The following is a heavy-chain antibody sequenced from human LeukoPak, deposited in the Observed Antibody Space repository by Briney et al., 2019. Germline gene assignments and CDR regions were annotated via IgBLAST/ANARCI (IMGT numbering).Heavy chain of an antibody. CDR3: VRGYYAGRGHHFEY. CDR1: GFTFSSRG. CDR2: IWSDGSNK. D-gene: IGHD3-22*01. V-gene: IGHV3-33*08. Sequence: GGSLRLSCAASGFTFSSRGMHWVRQAPGKGLEWVTVIWSDGSNKYYADSVKGRFTISRDNSKNTLYLQMNSLRAEDTAVYYCVRGYYAGRGHHFEYWGQGTLVTVSS. J-gene: IGHJ4*02.